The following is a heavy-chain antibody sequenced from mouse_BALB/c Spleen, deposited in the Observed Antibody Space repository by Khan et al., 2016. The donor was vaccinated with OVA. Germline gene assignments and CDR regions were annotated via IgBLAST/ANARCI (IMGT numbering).Heavy chain of an antibody. CDR1: GYTFTDYS. D-gene: IGHD1-3*01. CDR2: INTETGEP. J-gene: IGHJ2*01. Sequence: QIQLVQSGPELKKPGETVKISCKASGYTFTDYSMHWVKQAPGKGLKWMGWINTETGEPTYADDFKGRFAFSLETSASTAYLQNNNLKNEDTATYFCASGLKDGNFDYWGQGTTLTVSS. V-gene: IGHV9-2-1*01. CDR3: ASGLKDGNFDY.